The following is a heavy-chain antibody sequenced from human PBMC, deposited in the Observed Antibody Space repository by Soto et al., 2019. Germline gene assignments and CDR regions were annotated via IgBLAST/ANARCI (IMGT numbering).Heavy chain of an antibody. V-gene: IGHV3-7*04. J-gene: IGHJ3*02. CDR1: GFTLGRDW. CDR2: IKEDGSEE. D-gene: IGHD3-9*01. CDR3: ARERYSDWFFVFDI. Sequence: EVQLVESGGGLVQPGGSLRLSCAAYGFTLGRDWMSWVRQAPGKGLEWVANIKEDGSEEYYVDSVKGRFTISRDNAKNSLHLQMNSLRAEDTAVYYCARERYSDWFFVFDIWGQGTMVTVAS.